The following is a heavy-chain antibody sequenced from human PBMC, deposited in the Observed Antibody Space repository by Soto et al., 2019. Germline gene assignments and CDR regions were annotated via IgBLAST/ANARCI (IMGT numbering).Heavy chain of an antibody. CDR3: AKVRLYYYDSSGFSGMDV. CDR2: ISGSGGST. J-gene: IGHJ6*02. CDR1: GFTFSSYA. Sequence: QPGGSLRLSCAASGFTFSSYAMSWVRQAPGKGLEWVSAISGSGGSTYYADSVKGRFTISRDNSKNTLYLQMNSLRAEDTAVYYCAKVRLYYYDSSGFSGMDVWGQGTTVTVSS. D-gene: IGHD3-22*01. V-gene: IGHV3-23*01.